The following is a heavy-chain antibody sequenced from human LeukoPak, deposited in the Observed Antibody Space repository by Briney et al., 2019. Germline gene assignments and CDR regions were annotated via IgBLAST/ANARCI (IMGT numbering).Heavy chain of an antibody. V-gene: IGHV3-7*01. CDR1: GFTFTTYW. D-gene: IGHD2-21*02. CDR3: ATTIPFDY. CDR2: INQDGTEK. J-gene: IGHJ4*02. Sequence: GGSLRLSCAASGFTFTTYWMTWVRQAPGKGLEWVANINQDGTEKYYVDSVKGRFTISRDNAKNTLYLQMNSLRAEDTAVYYCATTIPFDYWGQGTLVTVSS.